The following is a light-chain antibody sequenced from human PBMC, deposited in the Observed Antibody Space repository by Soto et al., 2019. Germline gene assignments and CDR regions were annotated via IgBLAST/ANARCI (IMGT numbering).Light chain of an antibody. J-gene: IGKJ4*01. Sequence: EIVLTPSPCTLSLSPGESVTLSCRPSQSVGRDYLAWFQHKPGQAPRLLVHHASTRATGVPDRFSGSGSGTDFTFTVSRLEPEDFAIYYCHQYASEPLTVGGGTKVDI. CDR3: HQYASEPLT. V-gene: IGKV3-20*01. CDR1: QSVGRDY. CDR2: HAS.